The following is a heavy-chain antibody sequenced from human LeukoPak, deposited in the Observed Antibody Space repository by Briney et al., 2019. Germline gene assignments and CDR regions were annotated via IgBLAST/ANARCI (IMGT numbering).Heavy chain of an antibody. CDR1: GGTFSSYA. CDR3: ASPYDSSGHVGDDAFDI. D-gene: IGHD3-22*01. J-gene: IGHJ3*02. V-gene: IGHV1-69*13. Sequence: ASVKVSCKASGGTFSSYATSWVRQAPGQGLEWMGGIIPIFGTANYAQKFQGRVTITADESTSTAYMELSSLRSEDTAVYYCASPYDSSGHVGDDAFDIWGQGTMVTVSS. CDR2: IIPIFGTA.